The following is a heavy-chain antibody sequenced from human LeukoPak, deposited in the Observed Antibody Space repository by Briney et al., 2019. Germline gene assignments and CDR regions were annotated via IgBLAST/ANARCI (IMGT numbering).Heavy chain of an antibody. CDR2: ISSIGSTM. D-gene: IGHD3-22*01. J-gene: IGHJ6*03. Sequence: AGGSLRLSCAASGFTFSDYYMSWIRQAPGKGLEWVSYISSIGSTMYYADSVKGRFTISRDNAKNSLYLQMNSLRAEDTAVYYCARGHDSSGYYYVHYYYYYYMDVWGKGTTVTVSS. V-gene: IGHV3-11*01. CDR1: GFTFSDYY. CDR3: ARGHDSSGYYYVHYYYYYYMDV.